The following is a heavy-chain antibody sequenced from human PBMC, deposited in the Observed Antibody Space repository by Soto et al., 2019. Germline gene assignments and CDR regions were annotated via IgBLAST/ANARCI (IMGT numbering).Heavy chain of an antibody. J-gene: IGHJ3*02. V-gene: IGHV3-9*01. CDR2: ISWNSGSI. CDR3: AKDIGGRVVDDAFDI. D-gene: IGHD2-15*01. CDR1: GFTFDDYA. Sequence: EVQLVESGGGLVQPGRSLRLSCAASGFTFDDYAMHWVRQAPGKGLEWVSGISWNSGSIGYADSVKGRFTISRDNAKNSLYLKMNSLRAEDTALYYCAKDIGGRVVDDAFDIWGQGTMVTVSS.